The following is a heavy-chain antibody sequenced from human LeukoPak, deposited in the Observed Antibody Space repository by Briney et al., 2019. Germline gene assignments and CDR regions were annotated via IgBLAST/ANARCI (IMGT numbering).Heavy chain of an antibody. CDR1: GSAFSSYT. D-gene: IGHD2-2*01. CDR3: ATEESVGYWASSSVDY. CDR2: INQGGNKK. Sequence: GGSLRLSCAASGSAFSSYTMSWVRQAPGKGLEWVANINQGGNKKYYVDSVKGRFTISRDNAKNSLYLQMNSLRAEDTAVCYCATEESVGYWASSSVDYWGQGTLVTVSS. J-gene: IGHJ4*02. V-gene: IGHV3-7*01.